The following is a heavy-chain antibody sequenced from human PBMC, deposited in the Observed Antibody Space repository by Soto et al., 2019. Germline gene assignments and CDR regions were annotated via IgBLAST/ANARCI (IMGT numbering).Heavy chain of an antibody. CDR2: IYYSGST. CDR1: GGSISSYY. D-gene: IGHD3-22*01. J-gene: IGHJ4*02. Sequence: SETLSLTCTVSGGSISSYYWSWIRQPPGKGLEWIGYIYYSGSTNYNPSLKSRVTISVDTSKNQFSLKLSSVTAADTAVYYCEREGRGYDSSGYFDYWGQGTLVTVSS. CDR3: EREGRGYDSSGYFDY. V-gene: IGHV4-59*01.